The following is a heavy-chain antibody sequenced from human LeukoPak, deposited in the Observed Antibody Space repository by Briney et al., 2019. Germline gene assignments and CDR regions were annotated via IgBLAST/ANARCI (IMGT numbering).Heavy chain of an antibody. D-gene: IGHD6-19*01. V-gene: IGHV3-30*03. J-gene: IGHJ4*02. Sequence: GGSLRLSCAASGFTFSSYGMHWVRQAPGKGLEWVAVISYDGSNKYYADSVKGRFTISRDNAKNSLYLQMNSLRAEDTAVCYCARDEYAAQWLIYYFDYWGQGTLVTVSS. CDR1: GFTFSSYG. CDR2: ISYDGSNK. CDR3: ARDEYAAQWLIYYFDY.